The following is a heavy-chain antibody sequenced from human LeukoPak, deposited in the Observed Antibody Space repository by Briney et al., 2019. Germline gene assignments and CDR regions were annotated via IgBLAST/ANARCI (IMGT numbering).Heavy chain of an antibody. CDR1: GHTFTSYY. CDR2: INPSGGST. V-gene: IGHV1-46*01. CDR3: ARHDPRGYYFDY. J-gene: IGHJ4*02. D-gene: IGHD1-26*01. Sequence: ASVKVSCKASGHTFTSYYMHWVRQAPGQGLEWMGIINPSGGSTSYAQKFQGRVTMTRDTSTSTVYMELSSLRSEDTAVYYCARHDPRGYYFDYWGQGTLVTVSS.